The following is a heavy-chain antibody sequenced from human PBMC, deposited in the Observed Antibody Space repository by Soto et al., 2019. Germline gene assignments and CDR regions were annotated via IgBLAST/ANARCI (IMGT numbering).Heavy chain of an antibody. Sequence: QVQLQESGPGLVKPSQTLSLTCSVSGESISSGGYYWSWIRHHPGKGLEWIGYIYDSESAYYNPSRKRRVTISMDTSKNHFAMRLRSVPAADTAVYYCARASSSSSAADYWGQGTLATVSS. CDR2: IYDSESA. CDR3: ARASSSSSAADY. CDR1: GESISSGGYY. D-gene: IGHD6-6*01. V-gene: IGHV4-31*03. J-gene: IGHJ4*02.